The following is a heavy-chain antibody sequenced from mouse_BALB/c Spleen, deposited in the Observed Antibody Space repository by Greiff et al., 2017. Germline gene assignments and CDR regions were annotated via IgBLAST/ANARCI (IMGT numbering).Heavy chain of an antibody. CDR3: AKNGYDWYFDV. J-gene: IGHJ1*01. D-gene: IGHD2-2*01. CDR1: GFSLTSYG. CDR2: IWRGGST. V-gene: IGHV2-5-1*01. Sequence: VQLQESGPSLVQPSQSLSITCTVSGFSLTSYGVHWVRQSPGKGLEWLGVIWRGGSTDYNAAFMSRLSITKDNSKSQVFFKMNSLQADDTAIYYCAKNGYDWYFDVWGAGTTVTVSS.